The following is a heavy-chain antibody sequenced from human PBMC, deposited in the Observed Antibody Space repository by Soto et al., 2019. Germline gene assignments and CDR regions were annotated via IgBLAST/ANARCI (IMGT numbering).Heavy chain of an antibody. D-gene: IGHD4-17*01. CDR1: GFTFSSYG. CDR3: ARDPLSTDYYYYRDV. Sequence: QVQLVESGGGVVQPGRSLRLSCAASGFTFSSYGMHWVRQAPGKGLEWVAVIWYDGSNKYYADSVKGRFTISRDNSKNTLYLQMNSLRAEDTAVYYCARDPLSTDYYYYRDVWGKGTTVTVSS. J-gene: IGHJ6*03. CDR2: IWYDGSNK. V-gene: IGHV3-33*01.